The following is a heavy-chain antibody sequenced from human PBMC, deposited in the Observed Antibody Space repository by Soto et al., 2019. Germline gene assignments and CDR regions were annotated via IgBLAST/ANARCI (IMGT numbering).Heavy chain of an antibody. D-gene: IGHD2-15*01. CDR2: IYYSGST. CDR1: GGSISSYY. CDR3: ARLVGAGYYYYGMDV. V-gene: IGHV4-59*08. J-gene: IGHJ6*02. Sequence: SETLSLTCSVSGGSISSYYWSWIRQPPGKGLEWIGYIYYSGSTNYNPSLKSRVTISVDTSKNQFSLKLSSVTAADTAVYYCARLVGAGYYYYGMDVWGQGTTVTVS.